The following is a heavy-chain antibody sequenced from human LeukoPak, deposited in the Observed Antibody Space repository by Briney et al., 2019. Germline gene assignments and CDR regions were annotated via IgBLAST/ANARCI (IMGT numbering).Heavy chain of an antibody. D-gene: IGHD6-19*01. CDR3: AKGRGSSGWYYFDY. CDR1: GLTLSSYP. J-gene: IGHJ4*02. Sequence: GGPLTLSCAPSGLTLSSYPMSGAPPAPGGGLECVSAISGSGGSTYYADSVKGRFTISRDNSKNTLYLQMNSLRDEDTAVYYCAKGRGSSGWYYFDYWGQGTLVTVSS. CDR2: ISGSGGST. V-gene: IGHV3-23*01.